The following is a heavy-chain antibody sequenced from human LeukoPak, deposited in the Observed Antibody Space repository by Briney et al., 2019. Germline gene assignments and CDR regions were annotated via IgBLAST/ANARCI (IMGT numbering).Heavy chain of an antibody. CDR3: TRYMRGSYYHTDD. Sequence: QPGGSLRLSCAASGFTFCNYNMNWVRQAPGKGLEWVSFISSSSSNIYYADSVKGRFTISRDNAKNSLYLQMNSLRAEDTAVYYCTRYMRGSYYHTDDWGKGTTVTVSS. D-gene: IGHD1-26*01. V-gene: IGHV3-48*04. CDR1: GFTFCNYN. J-gene: IGHJ6*03. CDR2: ISSSSSNI.